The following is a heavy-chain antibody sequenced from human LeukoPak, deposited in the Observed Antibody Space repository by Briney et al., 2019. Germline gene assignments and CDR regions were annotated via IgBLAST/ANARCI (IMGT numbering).Heavy chain of an antibody. J-gene: IGHJ4*02. Sequence: GGSLRLSCAGSGFTFSRHSMNWVRQAPGKGLEWVSYISSSSSTIYYADSVKGRFTISRDNAKNSLYLQMNSLRDEDTAVYYCARDFKWEPARFDYWGQRTMVTVSS. V-gene: IGHV3-48*02. CDR1: GFTFSRHS. CDR3: ARDFKWEPARFDY. D-gene: IGHD1-26*01. CDR2: ISSSSSTI.